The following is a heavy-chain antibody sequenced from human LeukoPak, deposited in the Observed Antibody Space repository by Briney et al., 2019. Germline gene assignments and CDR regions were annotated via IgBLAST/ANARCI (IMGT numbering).Heavy chain of an antibody. V-gene: IGHV1-2*06. D-gene: IGHD3-22*01. CDR3: ARGGNSAYSIGY. CDR1: GYTFTDYY. Sequence: ALVKVSCKASGYTFTDYYMHWVRQAPGQGLAWMGRINPNSGGTSYAQKFQGGVTMTRDTSISTAYMELSRLRSDDTAVYYCARGGNSAYSIGYWGQGTLVTVSS. CDR2: INPNSGGT. J-gene: IGHJ4*02.